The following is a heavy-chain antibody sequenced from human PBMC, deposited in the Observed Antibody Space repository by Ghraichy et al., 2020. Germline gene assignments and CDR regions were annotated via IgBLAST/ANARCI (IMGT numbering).Heavy chain of an antibody. CDR2: IYYSGST. CDR3: ARQVADWFDP. V-gene: IGHV4-59*08. CDR1: GGSISSYY. Sequence: SETLSLTCTVSGGSISSYYWSWIRQPPGKGLEWIGYIYYSGSTNYNPSLKSRVTISVDTSKNQFSLKLSSVTAADTAVYYCARQVADWFDPWGQGTLVTVSS. J-gene: IGHJ5*02.